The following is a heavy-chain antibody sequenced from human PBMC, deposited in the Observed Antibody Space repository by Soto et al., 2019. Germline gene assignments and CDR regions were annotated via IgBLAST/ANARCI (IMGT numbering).Heavy chain of an antibody. CDR3: ARESEDLTSNFDY. V-gene: IGHV3-21*06. CDR2: ISSTTNHI. CDR1: GFTFTRYS. J-gene: IGHJ4*02. Sequence: PGGSLRLSCAASGFTFTRYSMNWVRQAPGKGLEWVSSISSTTNHIYYGDPMKGRFTISRDNAKNSLYLEMNSLRAEDTAVYYCARESEDLTSNFDYWGQGTLVTVSS.